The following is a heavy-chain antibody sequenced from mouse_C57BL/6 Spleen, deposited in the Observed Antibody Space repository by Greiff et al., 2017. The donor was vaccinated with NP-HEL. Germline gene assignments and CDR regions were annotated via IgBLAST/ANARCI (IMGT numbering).Heavy chain of an antibody. CDR2: ISYDGSN. CDR3: ARGNYDGTRAMDY. Sequence: ESGPGLVKPSQSLSLTCSVTGYSITSGYYWNWIRQFPGNKLEWMGYISYDGSNNYNPSLKNRISITRDTSKNQFFLKLNSVTTEDTATYYCARGNYDGTRAMDYWGQGTSVTVSS. CDR1: GYSITSGYY. V-gene: IGHV3-6*01. D-gene: IGHD1-1*01. J-gene: IGHJ4*01.